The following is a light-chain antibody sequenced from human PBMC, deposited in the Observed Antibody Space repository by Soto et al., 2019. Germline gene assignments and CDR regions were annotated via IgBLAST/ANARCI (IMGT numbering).Light chain of an antibody. CDR1: ETISRY. V-gene: IGKV1-39*01. Sequence: DIQMTQSPSSLSASVGDRVTITCRASETISRYLNWYQQKPGKAPKLLIFAASRLQSGVPSRFSGSGSGTEFTLTISSLQPEDFAVYYCQQYENYWTFGQGTKVDIK. J-gene: IGKJ1*01. CDR2: AAS. CDR3: QQYENYWT.